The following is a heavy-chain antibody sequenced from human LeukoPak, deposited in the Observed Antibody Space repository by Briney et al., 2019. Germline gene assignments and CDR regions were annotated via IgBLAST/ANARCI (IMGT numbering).Heavy chain of an antibody. V-gene: IGHV4-61*02. CDR3: AREARGSDAFDI. J-gene: IGHJ3*02. CDR2: IYTSGST. D-gene: IGHD3-10*01. Sequence: SQTLSLTCTVSGGSISSGVYYGTWIRQPAGRGLEWIGRIYTSGSTNYNPSLKSRVTISVDTSKNQFSLKLSSVTAADTAVYYCAREARGSDAFDIWGQGTMVTVSS. CDR1: GGSISSGVYY.